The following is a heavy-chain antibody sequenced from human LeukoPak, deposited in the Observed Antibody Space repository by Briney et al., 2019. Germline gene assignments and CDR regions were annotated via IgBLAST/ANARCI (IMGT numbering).Heavy chain of an antibody. CDR1: GYSFTTYW. D-gene: IGHD5-24*01. CDR3: ARHVRKDDSNFRVLDY. CDR2: IYPGDSDT. J-gene: IGHJ4*02. V-gene: IGHV5-51*01. Sequence: PGESLKISCKGSGYSFTTYWIGWVRQMPGKDLEWMGIIYPGDSDTRYSPSFQGQVTISADKSISTAYLQWSSLKASDTAIYYCARHVRKDDSNFRVLDYWGQGTLVTVSS.